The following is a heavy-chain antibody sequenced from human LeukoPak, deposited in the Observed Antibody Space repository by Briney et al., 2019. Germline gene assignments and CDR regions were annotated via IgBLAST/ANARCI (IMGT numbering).Heavy chain of an antibody. CDR3: AKNGQTGFSFDP. CDR2: GDDSGGT. J-gene: IGHJ5*02. V-gene: IGHV4-34*01. CDR1: GGSLNGHY. D-gene: IGHD2-8*01. Sequence: SETLSLTCAVYGGSLNGHYWSWIRQPPGRGLEWIGEGDDSGGTKFNPSLKSRVTISADTSKNQFSLKLSSVTAADTAVYYCAKNGQTGFSFDPWGQGTLVTVSS.